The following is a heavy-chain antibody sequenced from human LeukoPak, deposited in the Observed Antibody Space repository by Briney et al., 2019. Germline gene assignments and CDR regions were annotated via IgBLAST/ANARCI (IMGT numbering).Heavy chain of an antibody. CDR1: GYTFTSYD. D-gene: IGHD3-22*01. J-gene: IGHJ5*02. CDR3: ARALNRYYYDSSGYYYGPSWFDP. CDR2: MNPNSGNT. Sequence: ASVKVSCKASGYTFTSYDINWVRQATGQGLEWMGWMNPNSGNTGYAQKFQGRVTMTRNTSISTAYMELSSLRSEDTAVYYCARALNRYYYDSSGYYYGPSWFDPWGQGTLVTVSS. V-gene: IGHV1-8*01.